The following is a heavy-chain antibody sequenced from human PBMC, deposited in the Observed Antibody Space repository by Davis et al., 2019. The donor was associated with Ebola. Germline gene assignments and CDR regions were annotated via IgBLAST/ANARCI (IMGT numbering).Heavy chain of an antibody. CDR2: ISGSGGST. D-gene: IGHD3-10*01. CDR3: AKDLLWFGELLLGDAFDI. J-gene: IGHJ3*02. CDR1: GFTFSSYW. V-gene: IGHV3-23*01. Sequence: GGSLRLSCAASGFTFSSYWMHWVRQAPGKGLVWVSAISGSGGSTYYADSVKGRFTISRDNSKNTLYLQMNSLRAEDTAVYYCAKDLLWFGELLLGDAFDIWGQGTMVTVSS.